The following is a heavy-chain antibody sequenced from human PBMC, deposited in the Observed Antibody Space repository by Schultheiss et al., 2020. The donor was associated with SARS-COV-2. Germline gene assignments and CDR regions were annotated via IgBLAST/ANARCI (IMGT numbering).Heavy chain of an antibody. D-gene: IGHD3-22*01. Sequence: GGSLRLSCAASGFTFSSYGMHWVRQAPGKGLEWDSAISGSGGSTYYADSVKGRFTISRDNSKNTLYLQMNSLRAEDTAVYYCAKDVYYDSSGHFDYWGQGTLVTVSS. V-gene: IGHV3-23*01. J-gene: IGHJ4*02. CDR2: ISGSGGST. CDR1: GFTFSSYG. CDR3: AKDVYYDSSGHFDY.